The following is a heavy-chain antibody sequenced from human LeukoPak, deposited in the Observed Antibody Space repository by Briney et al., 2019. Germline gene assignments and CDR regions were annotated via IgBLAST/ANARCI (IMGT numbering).Heavy chain of an antibody. Sequence: GASVKVSCKASGYTFTSYGISWVRQAPGQGPEWMGWMNPNSGNTGYAQKFQGRVTMTRDTSISTAYMELGSLRPEDTVVYFCARGPPNYYGSGNFDYWGQGTPVTVSS. D-gene: IGHD3-10*01. CDR3: ARGPPNYYGSGNFDY. V-gene: IGHV1-8*02. J-gene: IGHJ4*02. CDR2: MNPNSGNT. CDR1: GYTFTSYG.